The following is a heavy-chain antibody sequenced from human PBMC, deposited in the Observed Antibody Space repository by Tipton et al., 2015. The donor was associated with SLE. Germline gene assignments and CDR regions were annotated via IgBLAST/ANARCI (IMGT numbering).Heavy chain of an antibody. D-gene: IGHD2-8*01. CDR3: AREWGDAFDI. Sequence: TLSLTCAVYGGSFSGYYWSWIRQPPGKGLEWIGEINHSGSISYNPSLKSRVTISVDTSKNQFSRKLSSVTAADTAVYYCAREWGDAFDIWGQGTMVTVSS. CDR2: INHSGSI. CDR1: GGSFSGYY. V-gene: IGHV4-34*01. J-gene: IGHJ3*02.